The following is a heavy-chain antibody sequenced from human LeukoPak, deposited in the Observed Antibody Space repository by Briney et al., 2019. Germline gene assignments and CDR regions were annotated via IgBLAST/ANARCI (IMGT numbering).Heavy chain of an antibody. CDR2: ISWNSGSI. V-gene: IGHV3-9*01. CDR1: GFTFDDYA. CDR3: AKDVVAYYGMDV. Sequence: GRSLRLSCAASGFTFDDYAMHWARQAPGKGLEWVSGISWNSGSIGYADSVKGRFTISRDNAKNSLYLQMNSLRAEDTALYYCAKDVVAYYGMDVWGQGTTVTVSS. J-gene: IGHJ6*02. D-gene: IGHD2-15*01.